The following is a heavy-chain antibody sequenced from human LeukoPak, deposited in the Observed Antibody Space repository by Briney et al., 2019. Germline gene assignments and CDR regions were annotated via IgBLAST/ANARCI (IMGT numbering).Heavy chain of an antibody. CDR2: FDPEDGET. D-gene: IGHD5-18*01. Sequence: ASVKVSCKVSGYTLTELSMHWVRQAPGKGLEWMGGFDPEDGETIYAQKFQGRVPMTEDTSTDTAYMELSSLRSEDTAVYYCATVSGYSYGPFDYWGQGTLVTVSS. CDR1: GYTLTELS. CDR3: ATVSGYSYGPFDY. J-gene: IGHJ4*02. V-gene: IGHV1-24*01.